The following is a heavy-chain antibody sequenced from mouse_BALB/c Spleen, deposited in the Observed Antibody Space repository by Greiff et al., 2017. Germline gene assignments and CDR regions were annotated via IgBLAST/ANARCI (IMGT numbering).Heavy chain of an antibody. CDR1: GFNIKDTY. CDR3: ARYDAMDY. Sequence: EVKLMESGAELVKPGASVKLSCTASGFNIKDTYMHWVKQRPEQGLEWIGRIDPANGNTKYDPKFQGKATITADTSSNTAYLQLSSLTSEDTAVYYCARYDAMDYWGQGTSVTVSS. CDR2: IDPANGNT. V-gene: IGHV14-3*02. D-gene: IGHD2-14*01. J-gene: IGHJ4*01.